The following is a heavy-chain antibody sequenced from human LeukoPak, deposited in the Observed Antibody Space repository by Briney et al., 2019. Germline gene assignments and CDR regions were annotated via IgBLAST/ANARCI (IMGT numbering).Heavy chain of an antibody. CDR2: IYPGDSDT. Sequence: GESLEISCKGSGSPFTSSSIGWARQLPGKGLGWMGIIYPGDSDTRYSPSFQGQVTISADKSISTAYLQWGSLKASDTAMYYCARQPGIAAGGYWGQGTLVSVSS. V-gene: IGHV5-51*01. J-gene: IGHJ4*02. CDR3: ARQPGIAAGGY. CDR1: GSPFTSSS. D-gene: IGHD6-13*01.